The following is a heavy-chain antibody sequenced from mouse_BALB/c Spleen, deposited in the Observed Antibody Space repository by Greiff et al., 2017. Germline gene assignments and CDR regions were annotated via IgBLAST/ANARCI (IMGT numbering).Heavy chain of an antibody. CDR3: ARRGDGYDY. V-gene: IGHV3-2*02. CDR1: GYSITSDYA. Sequence: EVQLQESGPGLVKPSQSLSLTCTVTGYSITSDYAWNWIRQFPGNKLEWMGYISYSGSTSYNPSLKSRISITRDTSKNQFFLQLNSVTTEDTATYYCARRGDGYDYWGQGTTLTVSS. CDR2: ISYSGST. J-gene: IGHJ2*01. D-gene: IGHD2-3*01.